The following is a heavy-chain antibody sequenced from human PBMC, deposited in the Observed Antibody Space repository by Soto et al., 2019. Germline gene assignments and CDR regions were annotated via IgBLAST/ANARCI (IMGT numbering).Heavy chain of an antibody. CDR1: GYTLTELS. CDR3: ASSRSIAAAVDAFDI. CDR2: FNPTSGST. D-gene: IGHD6-13*01. Sequence: ASVKVSCKVSGYTLTELSMHWVRQAPGKGLEWMGIFNPTSGSTNYAQKLQGRVTMTTDTSTSTAYMELRSLRSDDTAVYYCASSRSIAAAVDAFDIWGQGTMVTVSS. V-gene: IGHV1-24*01. J-gene: IGHJ3*02.